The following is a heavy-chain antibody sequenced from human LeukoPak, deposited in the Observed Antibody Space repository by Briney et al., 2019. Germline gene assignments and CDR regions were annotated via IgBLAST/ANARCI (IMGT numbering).Heavy chain of an antibody. Sequence: GESLKISCKGSGYSFTSYWIGWVRQMPGKGLEWMGIIYPGDSDTRYSPSFQGQVTISADKSISTAYLQWSSLKASDTAMYYCARHDWSSGYKGDFQHWGQGTLVTVSS. J-gene: IGHJ1*01. CDR1: GYSFTSYW. D-gene: IGHD3-22*01. V-gene: IGHV5-51*01. CDR3: ARHDWSSGYKGDFQH. CDR2: IYPGDSDT.